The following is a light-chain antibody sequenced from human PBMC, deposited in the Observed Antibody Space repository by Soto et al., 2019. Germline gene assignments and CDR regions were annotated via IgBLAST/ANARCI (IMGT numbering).Light chain of an antibody. CDR2: EVS. V-gene: IGLV2-14*01. J-gene: IGLJ2*01. CDR3: AAWDDSLNGVV. CDR1: SSDVGAYNL. Sequence: QSVLTQPASVSGSPGQSITISCTGTSSDVGAYNLVSWYQHHPGKAPKFIMYEVSYWPSGVSNRFSGSKSGNTASLTISGLQSEDEADYYCAAWDDSLNGVVFGGGTKVTVL.